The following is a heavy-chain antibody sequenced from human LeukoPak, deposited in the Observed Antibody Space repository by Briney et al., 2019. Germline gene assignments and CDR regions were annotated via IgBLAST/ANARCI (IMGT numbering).Heavy chain of an antibody. J-gene: IGHJ4*02. CDR1: GFSFSTSG. CDR2: ISKDGRKN. Sequence: PGGSLRLSCEASGFSFSTSGVHWVRQAPGKGLEWMAVISKDGRKNHYADSVKGRFTISRDNSKSTLFLQMNSLRPEDTAIYYCARDLLNYGSAYYDVGIFDSWGQGTLATVSS. D-gene: IGHD3-10*01. CDR3: ARDLLNYGSAYYDVGIFDS. V-gene: IGHV3-30*04.